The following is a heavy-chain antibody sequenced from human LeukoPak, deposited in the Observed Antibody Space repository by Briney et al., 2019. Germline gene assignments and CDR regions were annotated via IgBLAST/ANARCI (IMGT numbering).Heavy chain of an antibody. J-gene: IGHJ4*02. CDR3: ARDRDFWSGYFDY. V-gene: IGHV1-2*02. CDR1: GYTFTDYY. D-gene: IGHD3-3*01. CDR2: INPRSGGT. Sequence: ASVKVSCKASGYTFTDYYMHWVRQAPGQGLEWMGWINPRSGGTNYAQKFQGRVTMTRDTSISTAYMELSRLRSDDTAVYYCARDRDFWSGYFDYWGQGTLVTVSS.